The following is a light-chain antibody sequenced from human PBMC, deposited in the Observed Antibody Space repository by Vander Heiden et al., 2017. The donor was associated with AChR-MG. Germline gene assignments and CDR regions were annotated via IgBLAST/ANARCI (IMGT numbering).Light chain of an antibody. Sequence: EIVMTQSPATLSVSPGERATLSCRASQSVTSNLAWYQQRPGQAPRLLIYGASTRANGIPDRFSGSGSGTEFTLTSSGLQYEDSAVYYWQQDNNLYTFGGGTKVEI. CDR1: QSVTSN. J-gene: IGKJ4*01. CDR2: GAS. V-gene: IGKV3-15*01. CDR3: QQDNNLYT.